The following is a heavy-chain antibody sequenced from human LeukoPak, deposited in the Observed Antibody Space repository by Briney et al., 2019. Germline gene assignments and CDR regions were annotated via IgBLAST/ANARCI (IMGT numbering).Heavy chain of an antibody. CDR1: GFTFDDYA. CDR2: SNSDGSST. CDR3: ASDTVDTAVGIDY. V-gene: IGHV3-74*01. J-gene: IGHJ4*02. D-gene: IGHD5-18*01. Sequence: GGSLRLSCAASGFTFDDYAMHWVRQAPGKGPVWVSRSNSDGSSTNYADSVKGRFTISRDNAKNTLYLQMNSLRAEDTAVYYCASDTVDTAVGIDYWGQGTLVTVSS.